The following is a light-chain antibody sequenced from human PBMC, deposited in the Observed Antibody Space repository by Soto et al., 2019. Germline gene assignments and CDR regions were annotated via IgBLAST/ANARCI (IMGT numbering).Light chain of an antibody. CDR3: QQRSNWPWT. CDR1: QSVASNY. CDR2: DAS. J-gene: IGKJ1*01. V-gene: IGKV3-11*01. Sequence: EIVLTQSPGTLSLSPVERANLSLRSSQSVASNYLGWYQQKPGQAPRVLIFDASIRATGIPARCSGSGSGTDFTLTISSLEPEDFAVYYCQQRSNWPWTFGQGTKG.